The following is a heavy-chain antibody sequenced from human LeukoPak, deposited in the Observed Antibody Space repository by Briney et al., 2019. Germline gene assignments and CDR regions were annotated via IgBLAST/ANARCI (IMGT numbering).Heavy chain of an antibody. V-gene: IGHV4-59*08. CDR3: ARHGDYYCRSTSCFDY. Sequence: SETLSLACTVSGGSISSYYWSWIRQPPGKGLEWIGYVYSSGSTNYNPSLKSRVTISVDTSKNQFSLKLSSVTAADTAVYYCARHGDYYCRSTSCFDYWGQGTLVTVSS. J-gene: IGHJ4*02. CDR1: GGSISSYY. CDR2: VYSSGST. D-gene: IGHD2-2*01.